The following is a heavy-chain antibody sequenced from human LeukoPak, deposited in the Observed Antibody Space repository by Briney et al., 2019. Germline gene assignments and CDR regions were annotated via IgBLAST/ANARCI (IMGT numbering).Heavy chain of an antibody. Sequence: GGSLRLSCAASGFTFSSYSMNWVRQAPGKGLEWVSYISSSGSTIYYADSVKGRFTISRDNAKNSLYLQMNSLRAEDTAVYYCARAGYYYDSSGYRNWFDPWGQGTLVTVSS. V-gene: IGHV3-48*04. CDR2: ISSSGSTI. D-gene: IGHD3-22*01. CDR3: ARAGYYYDSSGYRNWFDP. CDR1: GFTFSSYS. J-gene: IGHJ5*02.